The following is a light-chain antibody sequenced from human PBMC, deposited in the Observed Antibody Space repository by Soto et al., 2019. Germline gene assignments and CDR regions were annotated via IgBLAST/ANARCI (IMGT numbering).Light chain of an antibody. J-gene: IGLJ3*02. Sequence: QLVLTQQPSVSGAPGQRVTISCTGSSSNIGAGYDVHWYQQLPGTAPKLLIYGNSNRPSGVPDRFSGSKSGTSASLAITGLQAEDEADYYCQSYDSSLSGWVFGGGTKLTVL. CDR2: GNS. CDR1: SSNIGAGYD. V-gene: IGLV1-40*01. CDR3: QSYDSSLSGWV.